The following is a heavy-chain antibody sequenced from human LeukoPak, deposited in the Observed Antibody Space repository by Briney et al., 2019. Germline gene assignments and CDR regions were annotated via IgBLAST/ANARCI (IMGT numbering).Heavy chain of an antibody. CDR3: ARDQDSSGYYFLDY. J-gene: IGHJ4*02. V-gene: IGHV3-11*01. CDR1: GFTFSDYY. Sequence: GGSLRLSCAASGFTFSDYYMSWIRQAPGKGLEWGSYISSSGSTTYHADSREGRFTISRDNAKNSLYLQMKSLRAEDTAVYYCARDQDSSGYYFLDYWGQGTLVTVSS. CDR2: ISSSGSTT. D-gene: IGHD3-22*01.